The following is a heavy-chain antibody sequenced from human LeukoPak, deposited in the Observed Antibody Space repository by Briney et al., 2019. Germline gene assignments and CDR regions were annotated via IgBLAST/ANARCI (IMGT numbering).Heavy chain of an antibody. V-gene: IGHV3-20*04. CDR3: ARDVTPSIAAAGTSGFDY. D-gene: IGHD6-13*01. CDR1: GFTFDDYG. J-gene: IGHJ4*02. CDR2: INWNGGST. Sequence: GGSLRLSCAASGFTFDDYGMSWVRQAPGKGLEWVSGINWNGGSTGYADSVKGRFTISRDNAKNSLYLQMNSLRAEDTALYYCARDVTPSIAAAGTSGFDYWGQGTLVTVSS.